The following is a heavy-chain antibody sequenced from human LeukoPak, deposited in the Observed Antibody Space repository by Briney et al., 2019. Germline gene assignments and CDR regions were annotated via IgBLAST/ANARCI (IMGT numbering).Heavy chain of an antibody. CDR1: GGSISSHY. D-gene: IGHD3-22*01. CDR3: AAMVITIPRGAFDI. Sequence: SETLSLTCTVSGGSISSHYWSWIRQPPGKGLEWIGYIYYNGSTNYNPSLKSRVTISVDTSKNQFSLKLSSVTAADTAVYYCAAMVITIPRGAFDIWGQGTMVTVSS. CDR2: IYYNGST. V-gene: IGHV4-59*11. J-gene: IGHJ3*02.